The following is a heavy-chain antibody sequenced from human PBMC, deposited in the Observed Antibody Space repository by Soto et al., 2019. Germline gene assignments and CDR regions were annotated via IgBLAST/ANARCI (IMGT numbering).Heavy chain of an antibody. CDR3: ARGGYCTNGVCQGRYYYYGMDV. Sequence: GASVKVSCKASGYTFTSYDINWVRQATGQGLEWMGWMNPSSGNTGYAQKFQGRVTMTRNTSISTAYMELSSLRSEDTAVYYCARGGYCTNGVCQGRYYYYGMDVWGQGTTVTVSS. CDR2: MNPSSGNT. J-gene: IGHJ6*02. D-gene: IGHD2-8*01. CDR1: GYTFTSYD. V-gene: IGHV1-8*01.